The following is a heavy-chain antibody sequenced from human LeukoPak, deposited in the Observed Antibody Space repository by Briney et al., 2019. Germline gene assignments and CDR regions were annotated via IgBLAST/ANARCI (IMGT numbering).Heavy chain of an antibody. CDR1: GRTFSTSG. CDR3: ATETNGHHYDY. D-gene: IGHD1-14*01. CDR2: IGPTGSDR. Sequence: GGSLRLSCTASGRTFSTSGFNWVRQAPAKGLEWVASIGPTGSDRYHADSVKGRFTISRDNANNFLYLQMNSLRAEDTAVYYCATETNGHHYDYWGQGTLLTVSS. V-gene: IGHV3-21*06. J-gene: IGHJ4*02.